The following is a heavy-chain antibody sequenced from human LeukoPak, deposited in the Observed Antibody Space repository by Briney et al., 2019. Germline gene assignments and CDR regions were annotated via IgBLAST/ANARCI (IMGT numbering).Heavy chain of an antibody. V-gene: IGHV3-30*18. CDR3: AKAPRQSGWYPLSDY. CDR2: ISYDGSNK. J-gene: IGHJ4*02. CDR1: GFTFSSYA. D-gene: IGHD6-13*01. Sequence: PGRSLRLSCAASGFTFSSYAMHWVRQAPGKGLEWVAVISYDGSNKYYAESVKGRFTISRDNSKNTLYLQMNSLRAEDTAVYYCAKAPRQSGWYPLSDYWGQGALVTVSS.